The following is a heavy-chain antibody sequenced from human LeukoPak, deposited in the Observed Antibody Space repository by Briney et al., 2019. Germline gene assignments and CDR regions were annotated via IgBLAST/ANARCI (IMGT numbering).Heavy chain of an antibody. V-gene: IGHV1-24*01. D-gene: IGHD2-2*01. Sequence: ASVKVSCKVSGYTLNELSMHWVRQAPGKGLEWMGGFDPEDGETIYAQKFQGRVTMTEDTSTDTAYMELSSLRSEDTAVYYCATGWGIVVVPAARSFDYWGQGTLVTVSS. CDR1: GYTLNELS. CDR2: FDPEDGET. CDR3: ATGWGIVVVPAARSFDY. J-gene: IGHJ4*02.